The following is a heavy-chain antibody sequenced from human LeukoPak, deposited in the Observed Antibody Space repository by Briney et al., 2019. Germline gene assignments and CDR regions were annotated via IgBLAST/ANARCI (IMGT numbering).Heavy chain of an antibody. Sequence: GGSLRLSCAASGFTFSSYEMNWVRQAPGKGLEWVSYTSSSGSTIYYADSVKGRFTISRDNAKNSLYLRMNSLRAEDTAVYHCARGHGSGWYYFDYWGQGTLVTVSS. CDR2: TSSSGSTI. J-gene: IGHJ4*02. D-gene: IGHD6-19*01. CDR3: ARGHGSGWYYFDY. V-gene: IGHV3-48*03. CDR1: GFTFSSYE.